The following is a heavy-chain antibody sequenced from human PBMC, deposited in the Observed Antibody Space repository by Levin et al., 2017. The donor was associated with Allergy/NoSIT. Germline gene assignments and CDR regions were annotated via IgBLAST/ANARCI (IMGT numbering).Heavy chain of an antibody. V-gene: IGHV3-30*04. D-gene: IGHD3-10*01. CDR1: GFTFSSYA. Sequence: GGSLRLSCAASGFTFSSYAMHWVRQAPGKGLEWVAVISYDGSNKYYADSVKGRFTISRDNSKNTLYLQMNSLRAEDTAVYYCARDLRPGVRGVNYYYYGMDVWGQGTTVTVSS. CDR2: ISYDGSNK. J-gene: IGHJ6*02. CDR3: ARDLRPGVRGVNYYYYGMDV.